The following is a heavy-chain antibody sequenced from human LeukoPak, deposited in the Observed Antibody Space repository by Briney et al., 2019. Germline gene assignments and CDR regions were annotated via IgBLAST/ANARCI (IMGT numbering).Heavy chain of an antibody. J-gene: IGHJ3*02. V-gene: IGHV3-53*01. CDR3: ARGNYGSGSYYIGDAFDI. CDR1: GFTVGTNY. CDR2: IYRGGST. Sequence: GGSLRLSCAASGFTVGTNYMSWVRQAPGKGLEWVSSIYRGGSTYYADSVKGRFTISRDNSKNTLYLQMNSLRDEDTAVYYCARGNYGSGSYYIGDAFDIWGQGTMVTVSS. D-gene: IGHD3-10*01.